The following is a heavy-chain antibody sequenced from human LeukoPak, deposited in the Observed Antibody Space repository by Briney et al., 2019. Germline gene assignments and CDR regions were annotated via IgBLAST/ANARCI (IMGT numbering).Heavy chain of an antibody. V-gene: IGHV4-59*01. CDR1: GGSISSYY. CDR3: AGDLDPYSPPTY. CDR2: IYYSGST. D-gene: IGHD3/OR15-3a*01. J-gene: IGHJ4*02. Sequence: SETLSLTCTVSGGSISSYYWSWIRQPPGKGLEWSGYIYYSGSTNYNPSLKSRVTISVDTSKNQFSLKLSSVTAADTAVYYCAGDLDPYSPPTYWGQGTLVTVSS.